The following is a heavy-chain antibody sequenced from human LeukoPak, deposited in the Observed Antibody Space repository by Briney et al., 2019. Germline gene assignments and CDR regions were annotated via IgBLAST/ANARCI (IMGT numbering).Heavy chain of an antibody. CDR3: ARDSSPGIGDAFDI. CDR2: ISSSSSYI. D-gene: IGHD6-13*01. J-gene: IGHJ3*02. V-gene: IGHV3-21*01. Sequence: PGGSLRLSCAASGFXFSSYSINWVRQAPGKGLEWVSSISSSSSYIYHADSVKGRFTISRDNAKNSLYLQINSLRAEDTAVYYCARDSSPGIGDAFDIWGQGTMVTVSS. CDR1: GFXFSSYS.